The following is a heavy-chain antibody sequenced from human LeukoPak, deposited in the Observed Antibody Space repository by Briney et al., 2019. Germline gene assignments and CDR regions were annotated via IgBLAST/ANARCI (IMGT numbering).Heavy chain of an antibody. Sequence: PGRSLRLSCAASGFTFSSYAMHWGRQAPGKGLEWVAVISYDGSNKYCADSVKGRFTISRDNSKNTLYLQMNSLRAEDTAVYYCARDDPAQSAFDYWGQGTLVTVSS. J-gene: IGHJ4*02. CDR2: ISYDGSNK. CDR3: ARDDPAQSAFDY. CDR1: GFTFSSYA. V-gene: IGHV3-30-3*01.